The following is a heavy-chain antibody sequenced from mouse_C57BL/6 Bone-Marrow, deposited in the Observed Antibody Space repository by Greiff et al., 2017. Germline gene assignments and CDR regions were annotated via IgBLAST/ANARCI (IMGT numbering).Heavy chain of an antibody. CDR1: GFNIKDDY. D-gene: IGHD2-3*01. CDR2: IDPAIGDT. CDR3: SSFDGNYCDF. Sequence: EVQLQESGAELVRPGASVKLSCTASGFNIKDDYIHWVKQRPEQGLEWIGRIDPAIGDTEYASKFQGKATITSDTSSNTAYLQLSSLTSEDTAVYCCSSFDGNYCDFWGQGTPLTVAS. J-gene: IGHJ2*01. V-gene: IGHV14-4*01.